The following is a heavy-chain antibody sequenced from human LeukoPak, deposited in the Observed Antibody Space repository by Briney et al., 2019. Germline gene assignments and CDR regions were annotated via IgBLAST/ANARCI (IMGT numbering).Heavy chain of an antibody. J-gene: IGHJ4*02. Sequence: ASVKVSCKASGYTFTGYYMHWVRQAPGQGLEWMGWINPNSGGTNYAQKFQGRVTMTRGTSISTAYMELSRLRSDDTAVYYCARFPSYYYDSSGSGLDYWGQGTLVTVSS. CDR3: ARFPSYYYDSSGSGLDY. CDR2: INPNSGGT. D-gene: IGHD3-22*01. V-gene: IGHV1-2*02. CDR1: GYTFTGYY.